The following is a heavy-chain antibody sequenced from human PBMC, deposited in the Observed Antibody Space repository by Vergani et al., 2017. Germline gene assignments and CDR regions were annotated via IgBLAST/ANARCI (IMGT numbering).Heavy chain of an antibody. CDR2: INPNSGGT. CDR3: ATDFLGSPQTDAFDI. D-gene: IGHD3-16*01. V-gene: IGHV1-2*02. Sequence: QVQLVQSGAEVKKPGASVKVSCKASGYTFTGYYMHWVRQAPGQGLEWMGWINPNSGGTNYAQKFQGRVTMTRDTSISTAYMELSRLRSDDTAVYYCATDFLGSPQTDAFDIWGQGTMVTVSS. CDR1: GYTFTGYY. J-gene: IGHJ3*02.